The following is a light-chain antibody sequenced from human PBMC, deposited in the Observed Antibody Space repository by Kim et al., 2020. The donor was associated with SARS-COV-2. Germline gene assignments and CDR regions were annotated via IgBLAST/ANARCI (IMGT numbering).Light chain of an antibody. CDR1: QSISSY. J-gene: IGKJ4*01. Sequence: SASVGDRVTITCRASQSISSYLNWYQQKPGKAPNLLIFAASSLQSGVPSRFSGSGSGTDFTLTISSLQPEDFATYYCQQSSSIPLTFGGGTKVEIK. CDR3: QQSSSIPLT. V-gene: IGKV1-39*01. CDR2: AAS.